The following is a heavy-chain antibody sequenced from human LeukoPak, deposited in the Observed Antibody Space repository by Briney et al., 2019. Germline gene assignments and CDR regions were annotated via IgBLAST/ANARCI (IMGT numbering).Heavy chain of an antibody. V-gene: IGHV3-15*01. CDR2: IKSKTDGGTT. CDR3: TTEAHIVVVPAAP. CDR1: GFTFSNAW. J-gene: IGHJ5*02. Sequence: GGSLRLSCAASGFTFSNAWMSWVRQAPGKGLEWVGRIKSKTDGGTTDYAAPVKGRFTISRDDSKNTLYLQMNSLKTEDTAVYYCTTEAHIVVVPAAPWGQGTLVTVSS. D-gene: IGHD2-2*01.